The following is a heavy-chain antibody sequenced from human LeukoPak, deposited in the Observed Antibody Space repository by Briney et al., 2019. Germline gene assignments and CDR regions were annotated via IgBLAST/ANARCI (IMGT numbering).Heavy chain of an antibody. J-gene: IGHJ4*02. CDR3: ARTRSPDYRFDY. Sequence: SGPALVNPTQTLTLTCTFSGFSLSTSGMCVSWVRQPPGKALEWLALIDWDDDKYYPTSLKTRLTIPKDTSENQVVLTLTNMDPVDTATYYCARTRSPDYRFDYWGQGILVTVSS. CDR1: GFSLSTSGMC. V-gene: IGHV2-70*20. D-gene: IGHD4-11*01. CDR2: IDWDDDK.